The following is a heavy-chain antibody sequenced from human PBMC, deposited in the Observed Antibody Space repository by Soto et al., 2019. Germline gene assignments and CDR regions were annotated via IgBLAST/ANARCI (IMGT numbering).Heavy chain of an antibody. Sequence: QVQLVESGGGVVQPGRSLRLSCAASGFTFNSYGMHWVRQGPGNGLEWVAFISYDSTKTYYADSVKSRFTISRDNSNSALYVQLNSLTGEDTAVYYCARTRSAWSDFHYYSLDVWGQGTTVTVSS. V-gene: IGHV3-30*03. CDR1: GFTFNSYG. J-gene: IGHJ6*02. D-gene: IGHD1-26*01. CDR2: ISYDSTKT. CDR3: ARTRSAWSDFHYYSLDV.